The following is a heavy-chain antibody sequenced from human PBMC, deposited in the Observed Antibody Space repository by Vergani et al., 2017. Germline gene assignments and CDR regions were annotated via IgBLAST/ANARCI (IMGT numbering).Heavy chain of an antibody. J-gene: IGHJ6*03. Sequence: VQVVESGGGLVQPGGSLRLSCSASGFTFSRYAMHWVRQAPGKGREYVAAISSNGGSTYYADSVKGSFTISRDNSKNTLYLQMNSLRAEDTAVYYCAKSPKNYYYDMDVWGKGTTVTVSS. CDR3: AKSPKNYYYDMDV. V-gene: IGHV3-64*04. CDR1: GFTFSRYA. CDR2: ISSNGGST.